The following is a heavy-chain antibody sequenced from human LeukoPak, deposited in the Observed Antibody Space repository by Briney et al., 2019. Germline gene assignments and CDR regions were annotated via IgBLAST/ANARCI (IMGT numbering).Heavy chain of an antibody. CDR3: AKDKASGRVGATSPFDY. V-gene: IGHV3-43D*03. J-gene: IGHJ4*02. CDR1: GFTFDDYA. Sequence: GGSLRLSCAASGFTFDDYAMHWVRQAPGKGLEWVSLISWDGGSTYYADSVKGRFTISRDNSKNSLYLQMNSLRAEDTALYYRAKDKASGRVGATSPFDYWGQGTLVTVSS. D-gene: IGHD1-26*01. CDR2: ISWDGGST.